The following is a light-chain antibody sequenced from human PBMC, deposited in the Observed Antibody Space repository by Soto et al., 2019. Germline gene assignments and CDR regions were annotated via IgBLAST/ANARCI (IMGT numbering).Light chain of an antibody. CDR2: GAS. CDR3: QQYGSSPRT. J-gene: IGKJ1*01. Sequence: EIVLTQSPGTLSLSPGETATLSCRASQSVGSNFLAWYQQKPGQAPRLLIYGASSRATGIPDRFSGSGSGTDFTLTISRLEPEDFAVYYCQQYGSSPRTFGQGTKVEIK. V-gene: IGKV3-20*01. CDR1: QSVGSNF.